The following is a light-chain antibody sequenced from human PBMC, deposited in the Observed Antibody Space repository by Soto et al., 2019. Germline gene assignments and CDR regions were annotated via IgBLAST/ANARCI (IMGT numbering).Light chain of an antibody. CDR2: SAS. Sequence: DIQMTQSPSSLSASVGDRVTITCRASQTINKNLNWYQQKPGQAPNLLIYSASDFQSGVPSRFGGSGSGTEFTLTINGLQPEDFATYYCQQSFRTPYTFGQGTDLAI. J-gene: IGKJ2*01. CDR1: QTINKN. V-gene: IGKV1-39*01. CDR3: QQSFRTPYT.